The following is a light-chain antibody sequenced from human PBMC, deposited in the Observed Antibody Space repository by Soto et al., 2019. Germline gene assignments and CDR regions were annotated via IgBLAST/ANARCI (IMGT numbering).Light chain of an antibody. J-gene: IGKJ1*01. V-gene: IGKV4-1*01. CDR2: WAS. Sequence: DIVMTQSPDSLAVSLGERATINCKSSQRVLYSSSNKNYLAWYQQKPGQPPKLLIYWASTRESGAPDRFSGSGSGTDFNLTISSLQAEDVAVYSCQQYCSSPWTFGQGTKVEIK. CDR3: QQYCSSPWT. CDR1: QRVLYSSSNKNY.